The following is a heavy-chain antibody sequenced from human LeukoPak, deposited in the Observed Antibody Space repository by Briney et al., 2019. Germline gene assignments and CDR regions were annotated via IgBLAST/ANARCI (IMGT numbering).Heavy chain of an antibody. V-gene: IGHV3-30-3*01. CDR3: ARDQGYDSYWFDY. D-gene: IGHD3-16*01. CDR1: GFTFSSYA. Sequence: GGSLRLSCAASGFTFSSYAMHWVRQAPGKGLEWVAVISYDGSNKYYADSVEGRFTISRDNSKNTLYLQMNSLRAEDTAVYYCARDQGYDSYWFDYWGQGTLVTVSS. CDR2: ISYDGSNK. J-gene: IGHJ4*02.